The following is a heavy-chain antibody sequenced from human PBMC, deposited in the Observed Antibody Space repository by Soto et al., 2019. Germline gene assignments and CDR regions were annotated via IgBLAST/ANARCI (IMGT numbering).Heavy chain of an antibody. Sequence: GTSVKLSCEACGDSFTSYGISWVRQAPGQGLEWMGWISAYNGNTNYAQKLQGRVTMTTDTSTSTAYMELRSLRSDDTAVYYCARAPLVTVITSLYFDYWGQGTLVTVSS. V-gene: IGHV1-18*01. CDR2: ISAYNGNT. J-gene: IGHJ4*02. CDR3: ARAPLVTVITSLYFDY. CDR1: GDSFTSYG. D-gene: IGHD3-22*01.